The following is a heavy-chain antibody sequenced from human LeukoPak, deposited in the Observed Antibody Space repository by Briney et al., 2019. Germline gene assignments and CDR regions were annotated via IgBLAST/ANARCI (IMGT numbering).Heavy chain of an antibody. V-gene: IGHV4-39*01. CDR1: GGSISSSSYY. D-gene: IGHD6-13*01. CDR3: ARLGAASSRGYYYYMDV. J-gene: IGHJ6*03. Sequence: SETLSLTCTVSGGSISSSSYYWGWIRQPPGKGLEWIGSIHYGGNTYYNPSLKSRVTISVDTSKNQFSLKLSSVTAADTAIYYCARLGAASSRGYYYYMDVWGKGTMVTVSS. CDR2: IHYGGNT.